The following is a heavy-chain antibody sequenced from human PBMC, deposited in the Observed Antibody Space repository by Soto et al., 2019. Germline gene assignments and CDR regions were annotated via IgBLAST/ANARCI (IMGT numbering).Heavy chain of an antibody. Sequence: SETLSLTCTVSGGSISSYYWSWIRQPPGKGLEWIGYIYYSGSTNYNPSLKSRVTISVDTSKNQFSLKLSSVTAADTAVYYCARVSDSGSWYYYMDVWGKGTTVTVSS. CDR2: IYYSGST. CDR1: GGSISSYY. CDR3: ARVSDSGSWYYYMDV. D-gene: IGHD3-10*01. J-gene: IGHJ6*03. V-gene: IGHV4-59*01.